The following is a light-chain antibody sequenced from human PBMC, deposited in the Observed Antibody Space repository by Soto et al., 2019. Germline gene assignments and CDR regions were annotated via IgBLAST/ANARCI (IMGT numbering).Light chain of an antibody. CDR1: SSDVGAYKY. V-gene: IGLV2-8*01. Sequence: QSALTQPPSASGSPGQSVTISCTGTSSDVGAYKYVSWYQQHPGKAPKLMIYEVSKRPSGVPDRFSGSKSGNTASLTVSGLQAEDEADYYGSSYAGSNNWVFGGGTKVTVL. J-gene: IGLJ3*02. CDR2: EVS. CDR3: SSYAGSNNWV.